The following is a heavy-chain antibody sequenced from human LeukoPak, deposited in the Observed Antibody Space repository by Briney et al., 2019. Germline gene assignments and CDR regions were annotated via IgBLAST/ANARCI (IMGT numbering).Heavy chain of an antibody. Sequence: SETLSLTCTVSGGSIRGYYWSWIRQPPGKGLEWIAYIYDSGSTNYNPSLKSRVTISVDTSKNQFSLKLSSVTAADTAVYYCASQLSSGWPFDYWGQGTLVTVSS. D-gene: IGHD6-19*01. CDR2: IYDSGST. J-gene: IGHJ4*02. V-gene: IGHV4-59*01. CDR3: ASQLSSGWPFDY. CDR1: GGSIRGYY.